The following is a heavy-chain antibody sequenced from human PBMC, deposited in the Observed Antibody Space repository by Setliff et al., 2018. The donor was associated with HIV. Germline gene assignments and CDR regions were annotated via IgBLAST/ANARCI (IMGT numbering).Heavy chain of an antibody. J-gene: IGHJ6*03. CDR3: VRSKPEIRYYYDTSGYKCFYYYMDV. Sequence: PGGSLRLSCAASGFTFTTYWMSWVRQAPGKGLEWVANIKQDGSEKYYVDSVKGRFTISRDNAKNSLYLQMNSLRAEDTAVYYCVRSKPEIRYYYDTSGYKCFYYYMDVWGKGTTVTVSS. V-gene: IGHV3-7*03. CDR1: GFTFTTYW. CDR2: IKQDGSEK. D-gene: IGHD3-22*01.